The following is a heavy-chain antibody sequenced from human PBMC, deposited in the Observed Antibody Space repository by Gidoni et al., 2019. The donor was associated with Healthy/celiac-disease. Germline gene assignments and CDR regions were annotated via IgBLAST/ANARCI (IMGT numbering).Heavy chain of an antibody. CDR2: IYYSGST. Sequence: QLQLQESGPGLVKPSETLSLTCTVYAGPISSSSYYWGWIRQPPGKGLEWFGTIYYSGSTYYSPSLKSRVTISVDSSKNQFSLKLSSVTAADTAVYYCARLFRGGTDTAMGEFDYWGQGTLVTVSS. D-gene: IGHD5-18*01. CDR3: ARLFRGGTDTAMGEFDY. J-gene: IGHJ4*02. CDR1: AGPISSSSYY. V-gene: IGHV4-39*01.